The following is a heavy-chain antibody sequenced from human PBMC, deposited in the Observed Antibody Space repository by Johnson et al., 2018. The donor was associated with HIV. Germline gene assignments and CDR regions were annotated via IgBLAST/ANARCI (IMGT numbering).Heavy chain of an antibody. CDR1: GFTFSSYA. CDR3: ARGLDSGSSWFGAFDI. Sequence: QMLLLESGGGLVQPGGSMRLSCAASGFTFSSYAMNWVRQAPGKGLEWVAVISYDGSNKYYADSVKGRFPISRDNSKNTLYLQMNSLRAEDTAGYYCARGLDSGSSWFGAFDIWGQGTMVTVSS. J-gene: IGHJ3*02. D-gene: IGHD6-13*01. V-gene: IGHV3-30*04. CDR2: ISYDGSNK.